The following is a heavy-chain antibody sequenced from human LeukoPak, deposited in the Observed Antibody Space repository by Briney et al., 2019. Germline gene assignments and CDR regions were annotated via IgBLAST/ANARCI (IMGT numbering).Heavy chain of an antibody. V-gene: IGHV4-30-4*07. CDR1: GGSISSGGYS. J-gene: IGHJ6*03. Sequence: SETLSLTCAVSGGSISSGGYSCSCIRQPPGKGLEWIGYIYYSGSTYYNPSLKSRVTISVDTSKNQFSLKLSSVTAADTAVYYCARGKNTYYYYMDVWGKGTTVTVSS. CDR3: ARGKNTYYYYMDV. CDR2: IYYSGST.